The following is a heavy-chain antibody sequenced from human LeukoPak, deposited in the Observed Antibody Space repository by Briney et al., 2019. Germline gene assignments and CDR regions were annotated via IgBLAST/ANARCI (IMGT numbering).Heavy chain of an antibody. CDR2: ISYDGSNK. J-gene: IGHJ4*02. V-gene: IGHV3-30-3*01. CDR1: GFTFSSYA. Sequence: GGSLRLSCAASGFTFSSYAMHWVRQAPGKGLERVAVISYDGSNKYYADSVKGRFTISRDNSKNTLYLQMNSLRAEDTAVYYCARDKSCSGGSCYYFDYWGQGTLVTVSS. CDR3: ARDKSCSGGSCYYFDY. D-gene: IGHD2-15*01.